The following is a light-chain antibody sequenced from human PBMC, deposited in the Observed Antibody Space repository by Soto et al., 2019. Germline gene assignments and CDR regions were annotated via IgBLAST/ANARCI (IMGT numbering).Light chain of an antibody. CDR2: GAS. CDR3: QQYDDSLMYT. Sequence: EIVLTQSPGTLSLSPGERATLSCRASRSVSSSYLAWYQQKPGQAPRLLIYGASSRAAGIPDRFSGSGSGTDFTLTISRLEPEDFAVYYCQQYDDSLMYTFGQGTKLEIK. CDR1: RSVSSSY. V-gene: IGKV3-20*01. J-gene: IGKJ2*01.